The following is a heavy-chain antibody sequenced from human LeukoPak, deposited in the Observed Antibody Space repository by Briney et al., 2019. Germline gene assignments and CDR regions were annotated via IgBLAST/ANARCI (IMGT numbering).Heavy chain of an antibody. D-gene: IGHD1-26*01. Sequence: PSETLSLTCTVSGGSISSYYWSWIRQPAGKGLEWIGRIYTSGSTNYNPSLKSRVTISVDKSKNQFSVKLNSVTAADTAVYYCARPNSGGYNDAFDIWGPGTMVTVSS. CDR2: IYTSGST. CDR1: GGSISSYY. V-gene: IGHV4-4*07. CDR3: ARPNSGGYNDAFDI. J-gene: IGHJ3*02.